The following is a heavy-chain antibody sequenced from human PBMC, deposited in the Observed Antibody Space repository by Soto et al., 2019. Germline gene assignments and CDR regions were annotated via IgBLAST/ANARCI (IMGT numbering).Heavy chain of an antibody. V-gene: IGHV3-23*01. D-gene: IGHD6-6*01. CDR2: ITAKSGST. J-gene: IGHJ4*02. CDR1: GFTFSSYA. Sequence: GGSLRLSCAASGFTFSSYAMNWVRHAPGKGLEWVSSITAKSGSTYYADSVKGRFTISRDNSKNTLSLQMNSLRVEDTAVYYCAKVQPSLTTRPDYFDRWGQGTLVTVSS. CDR3: AKVQPSLTTRPDYFDR.